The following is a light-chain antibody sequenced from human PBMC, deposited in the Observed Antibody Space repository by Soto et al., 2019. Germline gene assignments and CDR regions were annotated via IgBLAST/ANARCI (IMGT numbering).Light chain of an antibody. CDR3: QQSYSTPWT. CDR2: AAS. J-gene: IGKJ1*01. Sequence: DIQMTPSPSSLSASVGDRVTITCRASQSISSYLNWYQQKPGKAPKLLIYAASSLQSGVPSRFSGSGSGTDFTLTISSLQPEDFATYYYQQSYSTPWTFGKGTKVEIK. V-gene: IGKV1-39*01. CDR1: QSISSY.